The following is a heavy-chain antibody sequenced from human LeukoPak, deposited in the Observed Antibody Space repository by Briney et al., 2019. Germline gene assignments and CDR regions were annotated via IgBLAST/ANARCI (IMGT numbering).Heavy chain of an antibody. J-gene: IGHJ4*02. CDR3: ATSLEWLF. V-gene: IGHV1-2*02. D-gene: IGHD3-3*01. CDR2: INPNSGDT. CDR1: GYTFTGYY. Sequence: RASVKVSCKASGYTFTGYYMHWARQAPGQGLEWMGWINPNSGDTNYAQKFQGRVTMTRDTSISTAYMKLSRLRADDTAVYYCATSLEWLFWGQGTLVTVSS.